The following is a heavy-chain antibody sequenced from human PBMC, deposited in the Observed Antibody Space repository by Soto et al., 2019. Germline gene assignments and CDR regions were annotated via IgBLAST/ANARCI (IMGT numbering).Heavy chain of an antibody. V-gene: IGHV1-24*01. D-gene: IGHD6-6*01. J-gene: IGHJ4*02. CDR2: FDPEDGET. CDR3: ATDSGNIEYSSSSVGYYFDY. CDR1: GYTLTELS. Sequence: ASVKVSCKVSGYTLTELSMHWVRQAPGKGLEWMGGFDPEDGETIYAQKFQGRVTMTEDTSTDTAYMELSSLRSEDTAVYYCATDSGNIEYSSSSVGYYFDYWGQGTLVTVSS.